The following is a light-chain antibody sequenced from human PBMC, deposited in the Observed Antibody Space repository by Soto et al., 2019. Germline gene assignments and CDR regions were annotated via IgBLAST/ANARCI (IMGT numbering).Light chain of an antibody. V-gene: IGKV1-9*01. CDR1: QGVRSY. J-gene: IGKJ5*01. CDR2: GAS. CDR3: QQYNDWFSIT. Sequence: IQLTQSPSSLSASVGYRVTITCRASQGVRSYLAWYQQKPGQAPKLLIYGASTLQSGVPSRFSGSGSGTDFTLTISSLRSEDFGVYYCQQYNDWFSITFGQGTRLEIK.